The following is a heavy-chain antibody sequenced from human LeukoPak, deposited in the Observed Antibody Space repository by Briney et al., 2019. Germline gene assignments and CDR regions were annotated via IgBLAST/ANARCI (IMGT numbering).Heavy chain of an antibody. CDR2: ISPSGGIT. J-gene: IGHJ3*02. CDR1: GFTFSSHG. Sequence: PGGSLRLSCAASGFTFSSHGMNWVRQAPGKGLEWVSGISPSGGITYYTDSVKGRFTISRDNSKNTQSLQMNSLRAEDTAVYFCARADDGLRDAFDIWGQGTMVTVSS. V-gene: IGHV3-23*01. CDR3: ARADDGLRDAFDI. D-gene: IGHD5-12*01.